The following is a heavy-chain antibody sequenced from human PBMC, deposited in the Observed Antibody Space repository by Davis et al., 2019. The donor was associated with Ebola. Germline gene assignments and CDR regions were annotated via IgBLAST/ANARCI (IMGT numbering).Heavy chain of an antibody. Sequence: PSETLSLTCAISGDSVSVNSGGWNWIRQSPSRGLEWLGRTYYNSKWYNDYAVSVKSRITINPDTSKNQFSLQLNSVTPEDTAVYYCARGWLRTGMDVWGEGTTVTVSS. CDR3: ARGWLRTGMDV. J-gene: IGHJ6*04. CDR2: TYYNSKWYN. CDR1: GDSVSVNSGG. D-gene: IGHD5-12*01. V-gene: IGHV6-1*01.